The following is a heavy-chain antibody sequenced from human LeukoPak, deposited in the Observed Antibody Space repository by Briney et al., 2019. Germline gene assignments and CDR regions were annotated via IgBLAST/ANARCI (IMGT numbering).Heavy chain of an antibody. V-gene: IGHV3-7*04. J-gene: IGHJ3*01. Sequence: PGRSLRLSCAASGFTFSSYWMTWVRQAPGRGLEWVASIKRDGSEKNYVDSVKGRFTISRDNGKNSLYLQMNSLRVEDTAVYYCARDHGWQSFDLWGQGTMLTVSS. D-gene: IGHD6-19*01. CDR1: GFTFSSYW. CDR2: IKRDGSEK. CDR3: ARDHGWQSFDL.